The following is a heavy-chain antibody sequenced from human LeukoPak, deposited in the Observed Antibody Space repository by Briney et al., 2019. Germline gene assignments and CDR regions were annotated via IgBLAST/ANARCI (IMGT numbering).Heavy chain of an antibody. CDR2: INPNSGGT. Sequence: ASVKVSCKASGYTFTGYYMHWVRQAPGQGLEWMGWINPNSGGTNYAQKFQGRVTMTRDTSISTAYMELSRLRSDDTAVYYCARSRYCSSTSCNTINWFDPWGQGTLVTVSS. V-gene: IGHV1-2*02. J-gene: IGHJ5*02. CDR3: ARSRYCSSTSCNTINWFDP. CDR1: GYTFTGYY. D-gene: IGHD2-2*02.